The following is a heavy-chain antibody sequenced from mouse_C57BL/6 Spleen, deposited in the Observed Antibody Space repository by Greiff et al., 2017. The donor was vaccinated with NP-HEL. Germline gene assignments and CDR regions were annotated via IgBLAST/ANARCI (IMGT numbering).Heavy chain of an antibody. D-gene: IGHD2-4*01. CDR1: GYTFTSYW. Sequence: QVQLQQPGAELVMPGASVKLSCKASGYTFTSYWMHWVKQRPGKGLEWIGRIYPGDGDTNYNGKFKGKATLTADKSSSTAYMQLSSLTSEDSAVYFCARSGDYGKEGYFDYWGQGTTLTVSS. J-gene: IGHJ2*01. CDR2: IYPGDGDT. V-gene: IGHV1-82*01. CDR3: ARSGDYGKEGYFDY.